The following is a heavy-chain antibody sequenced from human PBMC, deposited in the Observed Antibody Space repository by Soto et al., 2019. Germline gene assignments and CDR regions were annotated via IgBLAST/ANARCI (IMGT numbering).Heavy chain of an antibody. CDR1: GYTFTGYY. Sequence: QVQLVQSGAEVKKPGASVKVSCKASGYTFTGYYMHWVRQAPGQGLEWMGWINPNSGDTNYAQKFQGWVTMTRDTSISTAYMELSRLRSDDTAVYYCARGAAYCSGGSCYLVDYWGQGTLVTVSS. V-gene: IGHV1-2*04. CDR2: INPNSGDT. CDR3: ARGAAYCSGGSCYLVDY. D-gene: IGHD2-15*01. J-gene: IGHJ4*02.